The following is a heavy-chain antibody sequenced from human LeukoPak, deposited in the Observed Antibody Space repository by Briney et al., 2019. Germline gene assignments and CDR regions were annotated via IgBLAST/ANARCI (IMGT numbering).Heavy chain of an antibody. CDR3: TTDKDIVVVVAAFDY. Sequence: GGSLRLSCAASGFTFSNAWMSWVRQAPGKGLEWVGRIKSKTDGGTTDYAAPVKGRITISRDESKNTLYLQMNSLKTEDTAVYYCTTDKDIVVVVAAFDYWGQGTLVTVSS. CDR1: GFTFSNAW. V-gene: IGHV3-15*01. D-gene: IGHD2-15*01. CDR2: IKSKTDGGTT. J-gene: IGHJ4*02.